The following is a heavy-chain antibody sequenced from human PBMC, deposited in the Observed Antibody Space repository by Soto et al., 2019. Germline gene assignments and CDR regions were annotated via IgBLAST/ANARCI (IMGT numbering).Heavy chain of an antibody. Sequence: ASVKVSCKASGYTFTSYAMHWVRQAPGQRLEWMGWINAGNGNTKYSQKFQGRVTITRDTSASTAYMELSSLRSEDTAVYYCARDFIRSGPVEYWGQGTLVTVSS. CDR3: ARDFIRSGPVEY. D-gene: IGHD3-3*01. J-gene: IGHJ4*02. CDR2: INAGNGNT. V-gene: IGHV1-3*01. CDR1: GYTFTSYA.